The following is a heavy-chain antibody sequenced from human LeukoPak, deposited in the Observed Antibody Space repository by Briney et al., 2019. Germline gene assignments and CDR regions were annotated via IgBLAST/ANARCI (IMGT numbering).Heavy chain of an antibody. D-gene: IGHD6-19*01. J-gene: IGHJ4*02. Sequence: PGASLQISCKGSGYRFTSYWIAWVRQMPGKGLVWLGSIYPGDSDTRYSPSFQGQVTISADKSITTASLQWSSLKASDTAMYYCATPQVSGWNFDYWGQGTLVTVSS. CDR2: IYPGDSDT. V-gene: IGHV5-51*01. CDR3: ATPQVSGWNFDY. CDR1: GYRFTSYW.